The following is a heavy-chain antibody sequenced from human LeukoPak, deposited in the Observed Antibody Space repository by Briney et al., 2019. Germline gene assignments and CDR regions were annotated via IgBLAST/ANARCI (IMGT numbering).Heavy chain of an antibody. Sequence: ASVKVSCKASGYKFTSYYMHWVRQAPGQGLEWMGVINPNGGSTTYAQRFQGGVTMTRDTSTTTAYMEVSSLRSEDTAVYFCARDPEANWRYFDYWGQGTLVTVSS. D-gene: IGHD1-20*01. CDR2: INPNGGST. J-gene: IGHJ4*02. V-gene: IGHV1-46*01. CDR1: GYKFTSYY. CDR3: ARDPEANWRYFDY.